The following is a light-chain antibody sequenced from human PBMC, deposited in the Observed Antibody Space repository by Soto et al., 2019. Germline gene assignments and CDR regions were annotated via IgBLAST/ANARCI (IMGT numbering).Light chain of an antibody. J-gene: IGLJ2*01. CDR2: EAS. V-gene: IGLV2-23*01. CDR1: SSNIGSYNL. Sequence: QSALTQPASVSGSPGQSITISCTGSSSNIGSYNLVSWYQQHPGKAPRLMIYEASKRPSGVSNRFSGSKSGNTASLTITGLQAEDEADYYCCSYAGSDSVVFGGGTKLTVL. CDR3: CSYAGSDSVV.